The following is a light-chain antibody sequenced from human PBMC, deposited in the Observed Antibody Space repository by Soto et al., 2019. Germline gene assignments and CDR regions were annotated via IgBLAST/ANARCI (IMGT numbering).Light chain of an antibody. Sequence: QLVLTQSPSASASLGASVKLTCTLSSGHSSYAIAWHQQQPEKGPRYLMKLNSDGSHSKGDGIPGRFSGSSSGAERYLTISSLQSEDEADYYCQTWGTGPLVFGGGTKVTVL. CDR3: QTWGTGPLV. V-gene: IGLV4-69*01. CDR1: SGHSSYA. J-gene: IGLJ2*01. CDR2: LNSDGSH.